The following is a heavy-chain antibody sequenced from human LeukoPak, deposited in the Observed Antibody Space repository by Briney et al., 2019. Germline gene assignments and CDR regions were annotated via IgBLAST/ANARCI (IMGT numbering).Heavy chain of an antibody. CDR2: INHSGST. CDR1: GGSISSGGYS. V-gene: IGHV4-34*01. D-gene: IGHD3-22*01. J-gene: IGHJ2*01. Sequence: PSETLSLTCAVSGGSISSGGYSWSWIRQPPGKGLEWIGEINHSGSTNYNPSLKSRVTISVDTSKNQFSLKLSSVTAADTAVYYCARGVGYYDSSGYLPVYWYFDLWGRGTLVTVSS. CDR3: ARGVGYYDSSGYLPVYWYFDL.